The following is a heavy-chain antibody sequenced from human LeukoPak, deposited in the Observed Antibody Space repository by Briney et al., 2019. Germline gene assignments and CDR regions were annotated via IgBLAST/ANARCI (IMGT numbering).Heavy chain of an antibody. D-gene: IGHD3-16*01. J-gene: IGHJ4*02. CDR1: GFTFSSYS. V-gene: IGHV3-21*01. CDR3: ARVIGGNYFDC. Sequence: GGSLRLSCAASGFTFSSYSMNWVRQAPGKGLEWVSSISSSSSYIYYADSVKGRFTISRDNAKNSLYLQMNSLRAEDTAVYYCARVIGGNYFDCWGQGTLVTVSS. CDR2: ISSSSSYI.